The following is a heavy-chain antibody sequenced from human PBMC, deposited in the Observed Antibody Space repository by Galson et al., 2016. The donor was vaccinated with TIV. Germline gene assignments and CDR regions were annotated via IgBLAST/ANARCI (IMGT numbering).Heavy chain of an antibody. CDR1: GFTFSSFA. J-gene: IGHJ4*02. V-gene: IGHV3-23*01. CDR2: ISAGGGRT. CDR3: AKMDSSGFDYVRRFDF. Sequence: SLRLSCAASGFTFSSFAMSWVRQAPGKGLEWVSRISAGGGRTDYTDSVKGGFTISRDNPKNTLYLQMSSLRADDTAVYFCAKMDSSGFDYVRRFDFWGQGTLATVSS. D-gene: IGHD3-22*01.